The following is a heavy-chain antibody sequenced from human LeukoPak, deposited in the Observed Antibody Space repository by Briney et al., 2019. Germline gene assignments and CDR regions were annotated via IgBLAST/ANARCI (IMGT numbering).Heavy chain of an antibody. CDR1: GFTFSNAW. D-gene: IGHD3-16*02. CDR2: IKSKTDGGTT. J-gene: IGHJ4*02. V-gene: IGHV3-15*01. Sequence: GGSLRLSCAASGFTFSNAWMSWVHQAPGKGLEWVGRIKSKTDGGTTDYAAPVKGRFTISRDESKNTLYLQMNSLKTEDTAVYYCTTGPSYDYVWGSYRYTPFDYWGQGTLVTVSS. CDR3: TTGPSYDYVWGSYRYTPFDY.